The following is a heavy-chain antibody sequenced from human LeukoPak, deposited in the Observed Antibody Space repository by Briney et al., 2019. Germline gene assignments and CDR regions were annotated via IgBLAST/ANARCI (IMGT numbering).Heavy chain of an antibody. CDR1: GGTFSSHA. CDR2: IIPILGTA. J-gene: IGHJ4*02. Sequence: SVKVSCKASGGTFSSHAISRVRQAPGQGLEWMGRIIPILGTANYAQKFQGRVTITTDESTSTAYMELSSLRSEDTAVYYCARDPLDCSGGSCSDYWGQGTLVTVSS. D-gene: IGHD2-15*01. V-gene: IGHV1-69*05. CDR3: ARDPLDCSGGSCSDY.